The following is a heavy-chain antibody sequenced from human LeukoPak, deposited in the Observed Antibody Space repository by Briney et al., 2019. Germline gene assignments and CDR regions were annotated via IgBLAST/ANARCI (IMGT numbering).Heavy chain of an antibody. CDR2: INAGNGNT. J-gene: IGHJ4*02. CDR3: ARDRGGAAAQTFDY. V-gene: IGHV1-3*01. CDR1: GYTFTSYA. Sequence: ASVKVSCKASGYTFTSYAMHWVRQAPGQRLEWMGWINAGNGNTKYSQKFQGRVTITRDTSASTAYMELSSLRSEDTAVHYCARDRGGAAAQTFDYWGQGTLVTVSS. D-gene: IGHD6-13*01.